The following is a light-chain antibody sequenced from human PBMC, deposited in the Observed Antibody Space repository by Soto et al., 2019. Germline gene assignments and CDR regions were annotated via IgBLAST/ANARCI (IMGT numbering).Light chain of an antibody. CDR1: QSVRSY. CDR3: HQRSKWPLT. J-gene: IGKJ4*01. V-gene: IGKV3-11*01. CDR2: DAS. Sequence: EIVLTQSPATLSLSPGERATLSCRASQSVRSYLAWYQQKPGQAPRLPIYDASNRATDIPARFSGSGSGTDFTLTISSLDPEDFAVYYCHQRSKWPLTFGGGTKVEIK.